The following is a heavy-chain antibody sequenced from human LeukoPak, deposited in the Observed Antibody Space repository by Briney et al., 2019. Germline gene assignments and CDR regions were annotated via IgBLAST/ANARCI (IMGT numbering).Heavy chain of an antibody. CDR2: IYYSGST. V-gene: IGHV4-39*01. CDR3: ASAQPSYDFWSGYYHNYFDY. CDR1: GGSISSSNYY. D-gene: IGHD3-3*01. J-gene: IGHJ4*02. Sequence: SETLSLTCTVSGGSISSSNYYWGWIRQPPGKGLEWIGSIYYSGSTYYNPSLKSRVTISVDTSKNQFSLKLSSVTAADTAVYYCASAQPSYDFWSGYYHNYFDYWGQGTLVTVSS.